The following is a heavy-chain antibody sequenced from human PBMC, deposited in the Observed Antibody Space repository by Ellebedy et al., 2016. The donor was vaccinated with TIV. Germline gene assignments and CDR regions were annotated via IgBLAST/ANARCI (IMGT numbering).Heavy chain of an antibody. CDR2: SRNKANSYST. CDR3: ARHPSVAGPGDV. Sequence: GGSLRLSYATSGFTFSDHYMEWVRQAPGKGLEWVARSRNKANSYSTEYAASVKGRFTISRDDSKNSVYLQMNSLQTEDTAVYYCARHPSVAGPGDVWGQGTTVTVSS. V-gene: IGHV3-72*01. CDR1: GFTFSDHY. D-gene: IGHD6-19*01. J-gene: IGHJ6*02.